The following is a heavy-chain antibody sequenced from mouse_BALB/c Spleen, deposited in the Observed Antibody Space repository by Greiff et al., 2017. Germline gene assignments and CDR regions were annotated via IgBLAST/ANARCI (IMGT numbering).Heavy chain of an antibody. Sequence: EVKVVESGGGLVKPGGSLKLSCAASGFTFSDYYMYWVRQTPEKRLEWVATISDGGSYTYYPDSVKGRFTISRDNAKNNLYLQMSSLKSEDTAMYYCAREGDYWGQGTTLTVSS. CDR1: GFTFSDYY. CDR3: AREGDY. J-gene: IGHJ2*01. V-gene: IGHV5-4*02. CDR2: ISDGGSYT.